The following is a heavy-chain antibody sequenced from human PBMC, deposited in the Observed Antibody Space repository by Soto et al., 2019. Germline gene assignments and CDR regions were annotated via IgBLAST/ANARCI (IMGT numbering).Heavy chain of an antibody. J-gene: IGHJ6*02. V-gene: IGHV3-21*01. Sequence: PGGSLRLSCAASGFTFSSYSMNWVRQAPGKGLEWVSSISSSSRYIYYADAVKGRFTISRDNAKNSLYLQMNSLRAEDTAVYYCARDEGRDWNRRHSFYYYYGMDVWGQGTTVTVSS. CDR3: ARDEGRDWNRRHSFYYYYGMDV. D-gene: IGHD1-1*01. CDR2: ISSSSRYI. CDR1: GFTFSSYS.